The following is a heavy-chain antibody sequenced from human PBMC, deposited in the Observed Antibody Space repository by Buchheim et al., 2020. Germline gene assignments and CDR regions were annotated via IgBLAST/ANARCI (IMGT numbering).Heavy chain of an antibody. CDR2: IDPSDSYT. V-gene: IGHV5-10-1*03. Sequence: EVQLVQSGAEVKKPGESLRISCKGSGYSFTSYWISWVRQMPGKGLEWMGRIDPSDSYTNYSPSFQGHVTISADKSISPAYLQWSSLKASDTAMYYCARRAVVVPAARDYYYYGMDVWGQGTT. D-gene: IGHD2-2*01. CDR1: GYSFTSYW. J-gene: IGHJ6*02. CDR3: ARRAVVVPAARDYYYYGMDV.